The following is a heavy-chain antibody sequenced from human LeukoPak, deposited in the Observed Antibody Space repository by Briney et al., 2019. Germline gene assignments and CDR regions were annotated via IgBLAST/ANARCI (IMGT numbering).Heavy chain of an antibody. J-gene: IGHJ6*02. Sequence: GGSLRLSCAASGFTFSSYWIHWVRQATGKGVEWVSYMSSSASIIYYADSVRGRFTISRDNAKNSLYLRMTSLRAEDTAVYYCVRSYYGMDVWGQGTTVSVSS. CDR3: VRSYYGMDV. CDR1: GFTFSSYW. V-gene: IGHV3-48*01. CDR2: MSSSASII.